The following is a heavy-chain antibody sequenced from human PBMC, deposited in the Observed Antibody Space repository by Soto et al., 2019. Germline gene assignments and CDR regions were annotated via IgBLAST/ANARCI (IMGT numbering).Heavy chain of an antibody. V-gene: IGHV4-34*01. D-gene: IGHD3-10*01. J-gene: IGHJ6*02. CDR1: GGSFSGYY. Sequence: PSETLSLTCAVYGGSFSGYYWSWIRQPPGKGLEWIGEINHSGSTNYNPSLKSRVTISVDTSKNQFSLKLSSVTAADTAVYYCARGVSFRVRGVIRPYYVMDVWGQGTTVTVSS. CDR2: INHSGST. CDR3: ARGVSFRVRGVIRPYYVMDV.